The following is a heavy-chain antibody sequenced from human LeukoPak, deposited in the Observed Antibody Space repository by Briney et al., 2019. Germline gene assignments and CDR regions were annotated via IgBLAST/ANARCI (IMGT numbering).Heavy chain of an antibody. CDR3: ARDVYYDSSGYYNLDY. V-gene: IGHV1-69*13. CDR2: IIPIFGTA. Sequence: SVTVSCKASGGTFSSYAISWVRQAPGQGLEWMGGIIPIFGTANYAQKFQGRVTITADESTSTAYMELSSLRSEDTAVYYCARDVYYDSSGYYNLDYWGQGTLVTVSS. J-gene: IGHJ4*02. D-gene: IGHD3-22*01. CDR1: GGTFSSYA.